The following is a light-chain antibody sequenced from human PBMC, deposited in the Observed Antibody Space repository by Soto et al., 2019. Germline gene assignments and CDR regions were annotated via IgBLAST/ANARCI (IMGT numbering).Light chain of an antibody. CDR2: GAS. CDR3: QQYGGQCT. J-gene: IGKJ5*01. V-gene: IGKV3-20*01. Sequence: ESVLTQSAGTLSLSPGERATLSCRASQSVSSTYLAWYQQKPGQAPRLLIHGASSRATGIPDRFSGSGSGTDFTLTISRLEPEDFAVYYCQQYGGQCTFGQGTRLEIK. CDR1: QSVSSTY.